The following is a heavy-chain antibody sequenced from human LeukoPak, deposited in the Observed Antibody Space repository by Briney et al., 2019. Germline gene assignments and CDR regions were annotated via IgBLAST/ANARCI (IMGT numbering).Heavy chain of an antibody. Sequence: SETLSLTCTVSGGSISSYYWSWVRQPPGMGLEWIGYIYYGGSTNYNPSLKSRVTISLDTSTNQFSLKLSSVTAADTYVYYCATLRSTSDLFDIWGQGTMVTVSS. CDR1: GGSISSYY. CDR2: IYYGGST. D-gene: IGHD2/OR15-2a*01. V-gene: IGHV4-59*01. CDR3: ATLRSTSDLFDI. J-gene: IGHJ3*02.